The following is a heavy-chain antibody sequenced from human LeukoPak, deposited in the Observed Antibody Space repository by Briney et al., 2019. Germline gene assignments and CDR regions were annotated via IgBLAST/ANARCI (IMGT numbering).Heavy chain of an antibody. CDR2: INPNNGDT. CDR3: AGGIPSFFLFGIVFY. J-gene: IGHJ4*02. V-gene: IGHV1-2*02. CDR1: GYNFPGYD. D-gene: IGHD3-3*01. Sequence: GASVKVSCKASGYNFPGYDIHWVRQAPGQGFEWMGWINPNNGDTNYAQKFQGRVTMTRDASVSTAFIELSTLKSDDAAYYYCAGGIPSFFLFGIVFYWGQGTPLPVSS.